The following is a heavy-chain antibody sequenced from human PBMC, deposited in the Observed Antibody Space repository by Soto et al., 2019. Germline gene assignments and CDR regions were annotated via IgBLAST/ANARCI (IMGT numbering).Heavy chain of an antibody. Sequence: QVQLQQWGAGLLKPSETLSLTCAVYGGSFSGYYWSWIRQPPGKGLEWIGEINHSGSTNYNPSLKSRVTISVDTSKNQFSLKLSSVTAADTAVYYCARDARGGFDPWGQGTLVTVSS. V-gene: IGHV4-34*01. CDR2: INHSGST. CDR1: GGSFSGYY. CDR3: ARDARGGFDP. J-gene: IGHJ5*02.